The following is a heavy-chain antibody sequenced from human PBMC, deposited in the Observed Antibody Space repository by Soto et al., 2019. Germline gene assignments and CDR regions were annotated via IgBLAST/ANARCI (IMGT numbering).Heavy chain of an antibody. CDR1: GGTFSNST. V-gene: IGHV1-69*02. CDR3: ARFKLGDDY. D-gene: IGHD5-12*01. CDR2: LIPILGLA. J-gene: IGHJ4*02. Sequence: QVHLVQSGAEVRKPGSSVKVSCQASGGTFSNSTVTWVRQAPGQGLEWMGRLIPILGLANYAQKFRGRLTITADKSTTTAYMELRSLRSEDTAMYYCARFKLGDDYWGQGTLVTVSS.